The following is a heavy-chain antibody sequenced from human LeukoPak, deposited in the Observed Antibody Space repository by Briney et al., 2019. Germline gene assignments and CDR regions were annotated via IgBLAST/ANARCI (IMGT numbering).Heavy chain of an antibody. CDR3: ARAHGDYYHYGMDV. Sequence: ASAKVSCKASGYSFTSYYMHWVRQAPRQGLEWMGIINPSGSSTSYAQKFQGRVTMTRDTSTSTVYMELSSLRSEDTAVYYCARAHGDYYHYGMDVWGQGTTVTVSS. V-gene: IGHV1-46*01. J-gene: IGHJ6*02. CDR1: GYSFTSYY. D-gene: IGHD4-17*01. CDR2: INPSGSST.